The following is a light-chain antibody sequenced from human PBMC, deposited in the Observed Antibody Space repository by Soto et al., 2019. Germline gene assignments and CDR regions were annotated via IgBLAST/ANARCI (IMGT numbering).Light chain of an antibody. V-gene: IGKV3-20*01. J-gene: IGKJ5*01. CDR1: QSVSSSY. CDR2: GAS. Sequence: EIVLTQSPGTLSLSPGGRASLAGRASQSVSSSYLAWSQQKPGQAPRLLIYGASSRATGIPDRFSGSGSGTDFTLTISSLRSEDSAVYHCQQYNNWPITFGQGTRLEIK. CDR3: QQYNNWPIT.